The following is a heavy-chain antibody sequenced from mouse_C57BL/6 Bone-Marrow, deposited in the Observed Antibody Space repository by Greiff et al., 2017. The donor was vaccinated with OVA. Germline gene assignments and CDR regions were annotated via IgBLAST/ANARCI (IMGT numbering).Heavy chain of an antibody. J-gene: IGHJ2*01. V-gene: IGHV1-64*01. CDR1: GYTFTSYW. D-gene: IGHD1-1*01. CDR2: IHPNSGST. CDR3: ASLLLLRSVRGYFDY. Sequence: QVQLQQPGAELVKPGASVQLSCKASGYTFTSYWMHWVKQRPGQGLEWIGMIHPNSGSTNYNEKFKSKATLTVDKSSSTAYMQLSSLTSEDSAVYYCASLLLLRSVRGYFDYWGQGTTLTVSS.